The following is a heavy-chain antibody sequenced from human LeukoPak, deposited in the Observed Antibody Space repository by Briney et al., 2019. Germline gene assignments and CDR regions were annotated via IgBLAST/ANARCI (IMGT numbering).Heavy chain of an antibody. V-gene: IGHV3-23*01. CDR2: ISGSGGST. D-gene: IGHD3-22*01. J-gene: IGHJ4*02. Sequence: LPGGSLRLSCAASGFTFSSYAMSWVRQAPGKGLEWVSAISGSGGSTYYADSVKGRFTISRDNSKNTLYLQMNSLRAEDTAVYYCAKDADYYDSSGYLFLLGYWGQGTLVTVSS. CDR3: AKDADYYDSSGYLFLLGY. CDR1: GFTFSSYA.